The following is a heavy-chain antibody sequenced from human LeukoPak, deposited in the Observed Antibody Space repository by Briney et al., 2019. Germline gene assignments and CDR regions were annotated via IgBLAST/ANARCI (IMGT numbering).Heavy chain of an antibody. CDR1: GGSISSYY. Sequence: SETLSLTCTVSGGSISSYYWSWIRQPPGKGLEWIGYIYYSGSTNYNPSLKSRVTISVDTSKNQFSLKLSSVTAADTAVYYCARVRGYSYGIHSDYWGQGTLVTVSS. CDR2: IYYSGST. D-gene: IGHD5-18*01. CDR3: ARVRGYSYGIHSDY. J-gene: IGHJ4*02. V-gene: IGHV4-59*01.